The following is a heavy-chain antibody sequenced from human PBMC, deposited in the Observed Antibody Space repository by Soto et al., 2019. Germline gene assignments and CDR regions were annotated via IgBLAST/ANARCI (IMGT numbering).Heavy chain of an antibody. CDR1: GYTFTIYW. V-gene: IGHV5-51*01. CDR3: ARPANTVADHFDL. D-gene: IGHD4-17*01. Sequence: HGESLKISCQVSGYTFTIYWIGWVRQMPGKGLEWMGIIYPSDSDTRYSPSFQGQVTISADQPINTAYLQWDSLKASDTAIYYCARPANTVADHFDLWGQGTPVTVSS. J-gene: IGHJ4*02. CDR2: IYPSDSDT.